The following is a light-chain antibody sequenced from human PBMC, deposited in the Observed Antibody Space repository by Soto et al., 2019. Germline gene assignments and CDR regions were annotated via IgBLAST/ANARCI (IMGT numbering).Light chain of an antibody. CDR1: TSN. CDR3: QFFGSLGGFVV. J-gene: IGLJ3*02. CDR2: DNT. Sequence: QSVLTQTPSVSGAPGQTVTISCTGTTSNVHWYQQLPGTAPKLLIFDNTNRPSGVPDRFSGSKSDTSASLAITGLQAEDGADYYYQFFGSLGGFVVVGGGTKVTVL. V-gene: IGLV1-40*01.